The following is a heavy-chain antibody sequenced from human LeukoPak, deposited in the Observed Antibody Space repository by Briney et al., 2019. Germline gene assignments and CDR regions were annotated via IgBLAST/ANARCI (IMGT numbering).Heavy chain of an antibody. CDR3: AKPGDYGDCVYYFDY. V-gene: IGHV3-23*01. CDR2: ISSSGGST. D-gene: IGHD4-17*01. J-gene: IGHJ4*02. Sequence: PGGSLRLSCAASGFTFSSYGMSWVRQAPGKGLEWVSSISSSGGSTYYADSVKGRFTISRDNSKNTLYLQMNSLRAEDTAVYYCAKPGDYGDCVYYFDYWGQGTLVTVSS. CDR1: GFTFSSYG.